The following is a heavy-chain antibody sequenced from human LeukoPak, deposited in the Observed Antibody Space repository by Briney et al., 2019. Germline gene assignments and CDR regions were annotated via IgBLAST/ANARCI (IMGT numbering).Heavy chain of an antibody. D-gene: IGHD3-10*01. V-gene: IGHV4-39*01. CDR2: IYYDGNT. CDR1: GDSISTSAYY. J-gene: IGHJ4*02. Sequence: SETLSLTCAVSGDSISTSAYYWDWSRQPPGKGLECIGNIYYDGNTRYNPSLKSRVTISVDRSKNQFSLKLSSVTAADTAVYYCARRYYYGSGSPEYWGQGTQVTVSS. CDR3: ARRYYYGSGSPEY.